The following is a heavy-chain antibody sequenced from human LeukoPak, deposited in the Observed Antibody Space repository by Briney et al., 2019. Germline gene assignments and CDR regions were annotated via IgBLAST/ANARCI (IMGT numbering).Heavy chain of an antibody. Sequence: GGSLRLSCAASGFTFSSYAMHWVRQAPGKGLEWVAVISYDGSNKYYADSVKGRFTISRDNSKNTLYLQMNSLRAEDTAVYYCADASVEMDAPSGGWGQGTPVTVSS. V-gene: IGHV3-30-3*01. D-gene: IGHD5-24*01. CDR1: GFTFSSYA. CDR3: ADASVEMDAPSGG. J-gene: IGHJ4*02. CDR2: ISYDGSNK.